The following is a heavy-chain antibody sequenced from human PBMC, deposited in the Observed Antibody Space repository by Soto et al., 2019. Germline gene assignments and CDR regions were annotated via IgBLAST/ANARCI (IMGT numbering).Heavy chain of an antibody. CDR1: GYTFTSYD. CDR3: ARGYFDFWSGYSANYYYYYMDV. CDR2: MNPNSGNT. D-gene: IGHD3-3*01. J-gene: IGHJ6*03. V-gene: IGHV1-8*01. Sequence: ASVKVSCKASGYTFTSYDINWVRQATGQGLEWMGWMNPNSGNTGYAQKLQGRVTMTRNTSISTAYKELSSLRTEDTALYYCARGYFDFWSGYSANYYYYYMDVWGKGTTVTVSS.